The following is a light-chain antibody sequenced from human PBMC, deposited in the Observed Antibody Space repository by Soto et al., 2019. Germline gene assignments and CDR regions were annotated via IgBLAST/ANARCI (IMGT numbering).Light chain of an antibody. CDR1: RSLFYSPHNKSY. Sequence: DIVMTQCPDSLAVSLGERATINCTSGRSLFYSPHNKSYLAWYQQKVGQPPQMLIYWASTRESGVPDRFRGSGSGTDFTLTISSLQADDVAVYYCQQYYRAPRTFGQGTKVE. V-gene: IGKV4-1*01. J-gene: IGKJ2*01. CDR3: QQYYRAPRT. CDR2: WAS.